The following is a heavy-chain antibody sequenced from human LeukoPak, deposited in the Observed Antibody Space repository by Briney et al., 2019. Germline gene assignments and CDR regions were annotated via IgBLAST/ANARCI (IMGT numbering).Heavy chain of an antibody. D-gene: IGHD2-2*01. CDR1: GGSISSSSYY. CDR2: IYYSGST. V-gene: IGHV4-39*01. CDR3: ASRLNPRTSSGDPHGGY. Sequence: SETLSLTCTLSGGSISSSSYYWGWIRQPPGKGLEWFGSIYYSGSTYYNPSLKSRVTISVDTSKNLFSLKLSSVTAADTAVYYCASRLNPRTSSGDPHGGYWGQGTLVTVSS. J-gene: IGHJ4*02.